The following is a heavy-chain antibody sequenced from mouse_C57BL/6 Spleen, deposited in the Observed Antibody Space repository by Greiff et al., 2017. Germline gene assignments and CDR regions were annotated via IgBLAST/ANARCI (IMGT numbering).Heavy chain of an antibody. CDR3: ASGYLYYAMDY. CDR1: GFTFSDYY. J-gene: IGHJ4*01. V-gene: IGHV5-12*01. Sequence: EVQLVESGGGLVQPGGSLKLSCAASGFTFSDYYMYWVRQTPEKRLEWVAYISNGGGSTYYPDTVKGRFTISRDNAKNTLYLQMSRLKSEDTAMYYCASGYLYYAMDYWGQGTSVTVSS. D-gene: IGHD2-2*01. CDR2: ISNGGGST.